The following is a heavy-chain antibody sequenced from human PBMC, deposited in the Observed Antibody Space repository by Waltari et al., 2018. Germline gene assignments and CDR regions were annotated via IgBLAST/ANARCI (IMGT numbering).Heavy chain of an antibody. D-gene: IGHD3-10*01. Sequence: QITLKESGPTLVKPTQTLTLTCTFSGFSLSTSGVGVGWIRQPPGKALEWLALIYWNDDKRYSPSLKSRLTITKDTSKNQVVLTMTNMDPVDTATYYCAHRVTMVQGVIITGDAFAIWGQGTMVTVSS. J-gene: IGHJ3*02. V-gene: IGHV2-5*01. CDR3: AHRVTMVQGVIITGDAFAI. CDR1: GFSLSTSGVG. CDR2: IYWNDDK.